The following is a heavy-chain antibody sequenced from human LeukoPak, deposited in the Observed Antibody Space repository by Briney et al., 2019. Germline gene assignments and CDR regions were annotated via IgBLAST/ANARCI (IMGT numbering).Heavy chain of an antibody. CDR2: INAGNGNT. CDR3: GRSGGYTGYEMVDY. Sequence: ASVKVSCKASGYTFTNYAMHWVRQAPGQRLEWMGWINAGNGNTKFSQKFQGRVTITRDTSASIAYMELSSLRSEDTAVYYCGRSGGYTGYEMVDYWGRGTLVTVSS. J-gene: IGHJ4*02. V-gene: IGHV1-3*01. D-gene: IGHD5-12*01. CDR1: GYTFTNYA.